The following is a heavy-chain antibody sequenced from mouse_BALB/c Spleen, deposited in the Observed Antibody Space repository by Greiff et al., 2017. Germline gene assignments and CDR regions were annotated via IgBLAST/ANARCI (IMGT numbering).Heavy chain of an antibody. D-gene: IGHD1-1*01. CDR3: ARITTVVDWYFDV. V-gene: IGHV5-6*01. Sequence: EVNVVESGGDLVKPGGSLKLSCAASGFTFSSYGMSWVRQTPDKRLEWVATISSGGSYTYYPDSVKGRFTISRDNAKNTLYLQMSSLKSEDTAMYYCARITTVVDWYFDVWGAGTTVTVSS. CDR2: ISSGGSYT. CDR1: GFTFSSYG. J-gene: IGHJ1*01.